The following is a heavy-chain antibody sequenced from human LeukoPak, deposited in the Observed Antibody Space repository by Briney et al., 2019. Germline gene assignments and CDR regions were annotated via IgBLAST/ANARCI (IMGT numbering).Heavy chain of an antibody. J-gene: IGHJ6*02. Sequence: ASVKVSCKASGYTFTGYYMHWVRQAPGQGLEWMGWINPNSGGTNYAQKFQGRVTMTRDTSISTAYMELSRLRSDDTAVYYCARDGGYGDYNLFYYYYGMDVWGQGTTVTLSS. V-gene: IGHV1-2*02. CDR2: INPNSGGT. CDR1: GYTFTGYY. CDR3: ARDGGYGDYNLFYYYYGMDV. D-gene: IGHD4-17*01.